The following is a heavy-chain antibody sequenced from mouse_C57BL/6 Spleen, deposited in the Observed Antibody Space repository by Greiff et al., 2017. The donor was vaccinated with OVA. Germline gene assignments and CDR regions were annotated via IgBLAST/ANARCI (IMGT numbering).Heavy chain of an antibody. CDR2: INPNNGGT. D-gene: IGHD3-2*02. J-gene: IGHJ4*01. V-gene: IGHV1-18*01. CDR1: GYTFTDYN. Sequence: VQLQQSGPELVKPGASVKIPCKASGYTFTDYNMDWVKQSHGKSLEWIGDINPNNGGTIYNQKFKGKATLTVDKSSSTAYMELRSLTSEDTAVYYCARGRTAQATPSMDYWGQGTSVTVSS. CDR3: ARGRTAQATPSMDY.